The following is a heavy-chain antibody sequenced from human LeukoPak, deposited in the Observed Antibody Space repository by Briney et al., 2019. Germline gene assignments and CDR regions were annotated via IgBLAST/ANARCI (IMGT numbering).Heavy chain of an antibody. D-gene: IGHD6-13*01. CDR3: ARHLIAAARGSGCY. CDR1: GGSISSSSYY. CDR2: IYYSGST. Sequence: SSETLSLTCTVSGGSISSSSYYWGWIRQPPGKGLEWIGSIYYSGSTYYNPSLKSRVTISVDTSKNQFSLKLSSVTAADTAVYYCARHLIAAARGSGCYWGQGTLVTVSS. V-gene: IGHV4-39*01. J-gene: IGHJ4*02.